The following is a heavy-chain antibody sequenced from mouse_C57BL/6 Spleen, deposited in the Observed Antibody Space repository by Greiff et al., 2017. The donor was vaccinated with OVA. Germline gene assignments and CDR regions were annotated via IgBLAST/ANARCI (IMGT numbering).Heavy chain of an antibody. Sequence: EVKVVESGEGLVKPGGSLKLSCAASGFTFSSYAMSWVRQTPEKRLEWVAYISSGGDYIYYADTVKGRFTISRDNARNTLYLQMSSLKSEDTAMYYCTRDGITTVVEGYYYAMDYWGQGTSVTVSS. D-gene: IGHD1-1*01. CDR1: GFTFSSYA. J-gene: IGHJ4*01. CDR2: ISSGGDYI. CDR3: TRDGITTVVEGYYYAMDY. V-gene: IGHV5-9-1*02.